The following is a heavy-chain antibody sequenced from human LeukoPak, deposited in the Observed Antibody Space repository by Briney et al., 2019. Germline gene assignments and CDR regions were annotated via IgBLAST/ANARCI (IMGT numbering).Heavy chain of an antibody. J-gene: IGHJ6*03. Sequence: SETLSLTCTVSGGSISSYYWSWIRQPPGKGLEWIGYIYYSGSTNYNPSLKSRVTISVDTSKNQFSLKLSSVTAADTAVYYCARDRLVVTANYYYYMDVWGKGTTVTISS. CDR2: IYYSGST. CDR3: ARDRLVVTANYYYYMDV. D-gene: IGHD2-21*02. CDR1: GGSISSYY. V-gene: IGHV4-59*01.